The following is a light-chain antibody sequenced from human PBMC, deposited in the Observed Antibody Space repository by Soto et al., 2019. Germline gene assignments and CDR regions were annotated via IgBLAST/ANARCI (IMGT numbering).Light chain of an antibody. J-gene: IGKJ4*01. V-gene: IGKV1-9*01. CDR2: AAS. CDR1: QGISSY. CDR3: QQLNSFPPT. Sequence: DIPLTQSPSFLSASVRDRVTITCRASQGISSYLAWYQQKPGKAPKLLIYAASTLQSGVPSRFSGSGSGTEFTLTINSLQPEDFATYYCQQLNSFPPTFGGGTKVEIK.